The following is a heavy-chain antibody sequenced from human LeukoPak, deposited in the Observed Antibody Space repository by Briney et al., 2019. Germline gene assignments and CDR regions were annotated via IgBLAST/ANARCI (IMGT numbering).Heavy chain of an antibody. V-gene: IGHV3-23*01. Sequence: PGGSLRLSCAAPGVAFSSYAMSWVRQAPGKGLEWVSAISGSGSSTYYADSVKGRFTISRDNSKNTLYLQKNSLRADYTALYYCAAEGREHGTYFDSWGQGTLVTVSS. CDR2: ISGSGSST. J-gene: IGHJ4*02. CDR1: GVAFSSYA. CDR3: AAEGREHGTYFDS. D-gene: IGHD1-14*01.